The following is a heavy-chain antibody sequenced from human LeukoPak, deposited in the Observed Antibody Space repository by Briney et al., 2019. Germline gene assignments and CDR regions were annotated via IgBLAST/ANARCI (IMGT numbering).Heavy chain of an antibody. CDR2: ISAYNGNT. V-gene: IGHV1-18*01. D-gene: IGHD3-9*01. Sequence: ASENVSCKASGYTFTSYGISWVRQAPGQGLEWMGWISAYNGNTNYAQKLQGRVTMTTDTSTSTAYMELRSLTSDDTAVYYCARDRDHYDILTGYYYWGQGTLVTVSS. CDR1: GYTFTSYG. J-gene: IGHJ4*02. CDR3: ARDRDHYDILTGYYY.